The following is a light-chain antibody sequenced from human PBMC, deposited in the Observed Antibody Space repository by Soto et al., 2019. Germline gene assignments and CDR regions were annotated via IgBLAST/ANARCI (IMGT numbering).Light chain of an antibody. J-gene: IGLJ1*01. CDR1: SSDIGGSEY. Sequence: QSALTQPASVSESPGQSITISCSGTSSDIGGSEYVAWYQQHPGKATKLMIYGVSNRPSGVSNRFSGSKSGNTASLTISGLQSEDEADYFCYSSRSSRTTFYVFGTGTKLTV. CDR3: YSSRSSRTTFYV. CDR2: GVS. V-gene: IGLV2-14*03.